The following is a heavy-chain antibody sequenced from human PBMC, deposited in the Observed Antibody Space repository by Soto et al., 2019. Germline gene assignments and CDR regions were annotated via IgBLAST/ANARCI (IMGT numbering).Heavy chain of an antibody. CDR1: RFTFSNYG. D-gene: IGHD2-8*01. Sequence: ASVKVSCKASRFTFSNYGLNWVRQAPGQGLEWMGWVSANNGHTNYAQNLQGRVSMTTDTSTSTAYMELRGLRFDDTAVYYCARDIESVTAKHFFYYYAMDVWGQGTTVTVSS. V-gene: IGHV1-18*01. J-gene: IGHJ6*02. CDR2: VSANNGHT. CDR3: ARDIESVTAKHFFYYYAMDV.